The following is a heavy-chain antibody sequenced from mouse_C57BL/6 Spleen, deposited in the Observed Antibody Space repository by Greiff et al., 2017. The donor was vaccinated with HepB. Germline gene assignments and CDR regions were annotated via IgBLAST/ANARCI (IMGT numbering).Heavy chain of an antibody. CDR3: ARVRTMDY. CDR2: IDPSDSYT. Sequence: VQLQQSGAELVMPGASVKLSCKASGYTFTSYWMHWVKQRPGQGLEWIGEIDPSDSYTNYNQKFKGKSTLTVAKSSSTAYKQLSSLTSEDSAVYYCARVRTMDYWGQGTSVTVSS. CDR1: GYTFTSYW. J-gene: IGHJ4*01. V-gene: IGHV1-69*01.